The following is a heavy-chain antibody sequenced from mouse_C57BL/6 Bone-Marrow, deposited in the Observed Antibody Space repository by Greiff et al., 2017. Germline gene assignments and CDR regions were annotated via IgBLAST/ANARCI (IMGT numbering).Heavy chain of an antibody. CDR2: ISSGGDYI. CDR1: GFTFSSYA. CDR3: TTWLLRGGFAY. Sequence: EVQRVESGEGLVKPGGSLKLSCAASGFTFSSYAMSWVRQTPEKRLEWVAYISSGGDYIYYADTVKGRFTISRDNARNTLYLQMSSLKSEDTAMEYCTTWLLRGGFAYWGQGTLVTVSA. D-gene: IGHD2-3*01. J-gene: IGHJ3*01. V-gene: IGHV5-9-1*02.